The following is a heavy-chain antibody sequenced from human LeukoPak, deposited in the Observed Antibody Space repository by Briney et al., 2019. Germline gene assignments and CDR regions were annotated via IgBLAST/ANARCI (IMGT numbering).Heavy chain of an antibody. Sequence: GGSLRLSCEASGFILSNTWMHWSRQPPGKGLVWVSRINSDGRSTNYADSVMGRFSISRDYAKNTVYLQMNSLRAKDTAVYYCARVAAAGQYNWFDPWGQGTLVTVSS. CDR2: INSDGRST. V-gene: IGHV3-74*01. J-gene: IGHJ5*02. D-gene: IGHD6-13*01. CDR1: GFILSNTW. CDR3: ARVAAAGQYNWFDP.